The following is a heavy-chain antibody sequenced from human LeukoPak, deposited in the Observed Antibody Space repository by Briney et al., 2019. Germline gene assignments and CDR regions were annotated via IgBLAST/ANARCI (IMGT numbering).Heavy chain of an antibody. V-gene: IGHV1-69*04. Sequence: SVKVSCKASGGTFSSYAISWVRQAPGQGLEWMGRIIPIFGIANYARKFQGRVTITADKSTSTAYMELSSLRSEDTAVYYCARVKTGNYYDSSGYYYWGQGTLVTVSS. CDR1: GGTFSSYA. CDR3: ARVKTGNYYDSSGYYY. D-gene: IGHD3-22*01. J-gene: IGHJ4*02. CDR2: IIPIFGIA.